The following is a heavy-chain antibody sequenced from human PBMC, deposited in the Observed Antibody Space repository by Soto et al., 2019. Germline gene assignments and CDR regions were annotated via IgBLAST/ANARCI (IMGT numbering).Heavy chain of an antibody. CDR2: IIPMLDIT. D-gene: IGHD3-10*01. CDR1: GGTFSNHI. J-gene: IGHJ4*02. Sequence: SVKVSCKASGGTFSNHIITWVRLAPGQGPEWMGRIIPMLDITNYAQKFQGRVTITADKSISIAYLQWSSLKASDTAMYYCARASGSGRDYSPADSWGQGTLVTVSS. V-gene: IGHV1-69*02. CDR3: ARASGSGRDYSPADS.